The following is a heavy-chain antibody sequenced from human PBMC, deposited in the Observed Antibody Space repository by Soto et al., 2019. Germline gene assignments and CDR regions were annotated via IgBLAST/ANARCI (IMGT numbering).Heavy chain of an antibody. Sequence: SLKVSCKASGGTFSSYTISWVRQAPGQGLEWMGRIIPILGIANYAQKFQGRVTITADKSTSTAYMELSSLRSEDTAVYYCARDRRYYDSSGYDDWFDPWGQGTLVTGSS. CDR3: ARDRRYYDSSGYDDWFDP. CDR2: IIPILGIA. J-gene: IGHJ5*02. CDR1: GGTFSSYT. D-gene: IGHD3-22*01. V-gene: IGHV1-69*04.